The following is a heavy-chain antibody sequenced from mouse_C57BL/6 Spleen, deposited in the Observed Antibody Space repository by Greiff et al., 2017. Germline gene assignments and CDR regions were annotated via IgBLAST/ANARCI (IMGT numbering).Heavy chain of an antibody. CDR1: GYTFTSYW. V-gene: IGHV1-52*01. CDR3: ARSPSDSPYIDY. Sequence: VTLPPPGAELVRPGSSVKLSCKASGYTFTSYWMHWVKQRPIQGLEWIGNIDPSDSETHYNQKFKDKATLTVDKSSSTAYMQLSSLTSEDSAVYYCARSPSDSPYIDYWGQGTTLTVSS. J-gene: IGHJ2*01. CDR2: IDPSDSET.